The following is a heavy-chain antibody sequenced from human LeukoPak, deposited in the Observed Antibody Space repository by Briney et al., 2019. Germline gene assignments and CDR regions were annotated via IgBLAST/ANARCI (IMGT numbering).Heavy chain of an antibody. V-gene: IGHV3-23*01. J-gene: IGHJ3*02. CDR1: GFTFSGFA. CDR3: AKHQLLGADAFDI. Sequence: GGSLRLSCAASGFTFSGFAMSWIRQAPGKGLEWVSAISGSGGSTYYADSVKGRFTISRDNSKNTLYLQMNSLRAEDTAVYYCAKHQLLGADAFDIWGQGTMVTVSS. D-gene: IGHD2-2*01. CDR2: ISGSGGST.